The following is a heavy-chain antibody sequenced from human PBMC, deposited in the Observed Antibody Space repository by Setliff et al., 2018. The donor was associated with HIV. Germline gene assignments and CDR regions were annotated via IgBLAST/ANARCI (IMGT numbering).Heavy chain of an antibody. V-gene: IGHV3-23*01. CDR1: GFSFSTNA. D-gene: IGHD3-22*01. CDR2: ILSTGERT. J-gene: IGHJ4*02. CDR3: AKELAASGLGYFDS. Sequence: GGSLRLSCAASGFSFSTNAMSWVRQAPGEGLEWVSAILSTGERTFYADSVKGRFTISRDNSKNTVYLQMNSLRAEDTAEYYCAKELAASGLGYFDSWGRGILVTVSS.